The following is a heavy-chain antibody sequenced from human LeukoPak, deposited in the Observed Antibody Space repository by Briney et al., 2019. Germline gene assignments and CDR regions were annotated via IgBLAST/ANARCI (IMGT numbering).Heavy chain of an antibody. D-gene: IGHD5-12*01. CDR2: ISGSGGST. CDR1: GFTFSSYA. J-gene: IGHJ6*02. CDR3: ARVYGGYTPDYYYGMDV. Sequence: GGSLRLSCAASGFTFSSYAMSWVRQAPGKGLEWVSAISGSGGSTYYADSVKGRFTISRDNAKNTLYLQMNSLRAEDTAVYCCARVYGGYTPDYYYGMDVWGQGTTVTVSS. V-gene: IGHV3-23*01.